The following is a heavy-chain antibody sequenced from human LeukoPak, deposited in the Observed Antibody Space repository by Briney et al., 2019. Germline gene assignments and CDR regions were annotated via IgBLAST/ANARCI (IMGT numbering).Heavy chain of an antibody. CDR3: AREGTSIAARLPPR. CDR1: GGSISSSSYY. V-gene: IGHV4-39*07. Sequence: SETLSLTCTVSGGSISSSSYYWGWIRQPPGKGLEWIGSIYYSGSTYYNPSLKSRVTISVDTSKNQFSLKLSSVTAADTAVYYCAREGTSIAARLPPRWGQGTLVTVSS. J-gene: IGHJ4*02. D-gene: IGHD6-6*01. CDR2: IYYSGST.